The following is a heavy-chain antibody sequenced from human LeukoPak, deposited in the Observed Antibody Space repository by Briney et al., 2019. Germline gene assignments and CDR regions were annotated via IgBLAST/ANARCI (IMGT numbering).Heavy chain of an antibody. J-gene: IGHJ4*02. V-gene: IGHV3-48*03. Sequence: SLRLSCGASGFMFSIYVLQWVRPAPGKGLDWISYVSANGDTIYHADPVRGRFTISRDNAKNSLYLQMNSLRAEDTALYYCVSAYGGLLDYWGQGTLVTVSS. CDR3: VSAYGGLLDY. CDR2: VSANGDTI. D-gene: IGHD3-16*01. CDR1: GFMFSIYV.